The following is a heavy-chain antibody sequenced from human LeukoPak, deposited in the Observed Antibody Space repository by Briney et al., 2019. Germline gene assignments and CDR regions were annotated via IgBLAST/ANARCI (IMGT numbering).Heavy chain of an antibody. D-gene: IGHD6-19*01. CDR3: AKGRGRLVLILSDYMDV. CDR2: ISGSGGSA. V-gene: IGHV3-23*01. CDR1: GFTFSSYA. Sequence: GGSPRLSCAASGFTFSSYAMSWVRQAPGKGLEWVSAISGSGGSAYYADSVKGRFTISRDNSKNTLYLQMNSLRAEDTAVYYCAKGRGRLVLILSDYMDVWGKGTTVTVSS. J-gene: IGHJ6*03.